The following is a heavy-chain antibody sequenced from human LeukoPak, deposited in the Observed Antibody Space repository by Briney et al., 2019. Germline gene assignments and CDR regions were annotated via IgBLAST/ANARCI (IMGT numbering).Heavy chain of an antibody. CDR2: ISYDGSNK. Sequence: QPGRSLRLSCAASGFTFSSYGMHWARQAPGKGLEWVAVISYDGSNKYYADSVKGRFTISRDNSKNTLYLQMNSLRAEDTAVYYCAKVITMVRGVIPRTDAYYYYGMDVWGQGTTVTVSS. CDR3: AKVITMVRGVIPRTDAYYYYGMDV. D-gene: IGHD3-10*01. V-gene: IGHV3-30*18. CDR1: GFTFSSYG. J-gene: IGHJ6*02.